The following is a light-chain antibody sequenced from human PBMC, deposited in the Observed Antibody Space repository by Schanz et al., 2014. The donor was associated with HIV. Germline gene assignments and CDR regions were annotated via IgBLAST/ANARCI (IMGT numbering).Light chain of an antibody. Sequence: QSALTQPASVSGSPGQSITISCTGTSSDGGGYNFPSWYQQHPGKVPKLMIYEVSKRPPGISNRFSGSKSGNTASLRISGLQAEDEADYYCCSFTSSNTLLFGGGTKLTVL. CDR3: CSFTSSNTLL. J-gene: IGLJ2*01. CDR2: EVS. V-gene: IGLV2-14*02. CDR1: SSDGGGYNF.